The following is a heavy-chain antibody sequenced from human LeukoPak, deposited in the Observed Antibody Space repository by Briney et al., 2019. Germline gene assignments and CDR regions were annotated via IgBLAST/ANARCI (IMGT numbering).Heavy chain of an antibody. J-gene: IGHJ4*02. Sequence: ASVKVSCKASGYTFSSYHIHWVRQAPGQGLEWMGKINPSFNPGVDVTSYAQKFQGRVTMTWDISTNTVYMELSSLTSEDTAVYYCARAWESIAGYYFDYWGQGTLVTVSS. CDR3: ARAWESIAGYYFDY. D-gene: IGHD1-26*01. CDR1: GYTFSSYH. CDR2: INPSFNPGVDVT. V-gene: IGHV1-46*01.